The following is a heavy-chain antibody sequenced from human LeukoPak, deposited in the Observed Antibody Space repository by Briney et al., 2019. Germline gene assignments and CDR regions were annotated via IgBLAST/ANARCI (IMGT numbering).Heavy chain of an antibody. Sequence: GGSLRLSCSASGFIFSSYAMHWVRQAPGKRLEYVSAISSSGGSTYYADSVKGRFTISRDNSKNTLYLQMSSLRAEDTAVYYCAKDKGGGYGNDGFDIWGRGTMVTVSS. CDR2: ISSSGGST. V-gene: IGHV3-64D*09. CDR3: AKDKGGGYGNDGFDI. J-gene: IGHJ3*02. D-gene: IGHD3-16*01. CDR1: GFIFSSYA.